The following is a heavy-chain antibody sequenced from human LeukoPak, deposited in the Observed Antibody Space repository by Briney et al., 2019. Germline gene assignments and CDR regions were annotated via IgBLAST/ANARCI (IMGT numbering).Heavy chain of an antibody. V-gene: IGHV3-23*01. J-gene: IGHJ4*02. CDR3: AKFEYSSSWYSDY. CDR1: GFTFSSYA. D-gene: IGHD6-13*01. CDR2: IRGSGGST. Sequence: GGSLRLSCAASGFTFSSYAMSWVRQAPGKGLEWVSAIRGSGGSTYYADSVKGRFTISRDNSKNTLYLQMNSLRAEDTAVYYCAKFEYSSSWYSDYWGQGTLVTVSS.